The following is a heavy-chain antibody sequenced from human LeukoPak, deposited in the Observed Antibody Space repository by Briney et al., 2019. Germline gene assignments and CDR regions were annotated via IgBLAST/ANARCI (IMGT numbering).Heavy chain of an antibody. CDR2: LYHSGST. Sequence: SETLSLTCSVSGYSISSGYYWGWIRQAPGKGLEWIGNLYHSGSTYYNPSLKSRVSISVDTSKNQFSLNLSSVTAADTAVYYCARATMVRELIPVEWFDYWGQGTLVTVSS. D-gene: IGHD3-10*01. CDR1: GYSISSGYY. CDR3: ARATMVRELIPVEWFDY. J-gene: IGHJ4*02. V-gene: IGHV4-38-2*02.